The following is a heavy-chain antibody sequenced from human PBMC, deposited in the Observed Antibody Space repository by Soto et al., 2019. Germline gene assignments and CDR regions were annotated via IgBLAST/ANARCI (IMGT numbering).Heavy chain of an antibody. CDR1: GGSISTCCYS. CDR2: IYHSGST. CDR3: ARGGTYYGLWPRVHY. J-gene: IGHJ6*01. Sequence: SETLRHSWGVSGGSISTCCYSGCWIRQPPGKGLEWIGYIYHSGSTYYNPSLKSRVTISVDRSKNQFSLKLSSVTAADTAVYYCARGGTYYGLWPRVHY. D-gene: IGHD3-10*01. V-gene: IGHV4-30-2*01.